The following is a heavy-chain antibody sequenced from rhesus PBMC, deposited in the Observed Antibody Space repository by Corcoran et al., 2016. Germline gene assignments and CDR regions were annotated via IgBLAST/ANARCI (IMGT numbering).Heavy chain of an antibody. CDR3: ARDSTIVVVKF. CDR1: AGPSRDGCY. J-gene: IGHJ4*01. D-gene: IGHD3-16*01. CDR2: SYGGGGGT. V-gene: IGHV4-106*01. Sequence: VQLQESGPGPVKTSGTGAATCAVVAGPSRDGCYWRWIRQPLGKVMGWLGYSYGGGGGTKYNTPLQNRVNMSIDTAKNQFSPKVGVGTAADTAVYYCARDSTIVVVKFWGQGVLVTVSS.